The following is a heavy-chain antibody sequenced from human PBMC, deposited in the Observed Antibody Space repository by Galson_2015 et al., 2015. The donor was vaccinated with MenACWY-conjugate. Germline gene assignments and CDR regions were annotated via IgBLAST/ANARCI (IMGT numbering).Heavy chain of an antibody. CDR1: GFTFNTYT. CDR3: AREDLAWAFGLDY. CDR2: ITSGSDYI. Sequence: SLRLSCAASGFTFNTYTMNWVRQAPGEGLEWVSSITSGSDYIYYADSVKGRFTVSRVNAENSLYLQMNSLRPEDTAVYYCAREDLAWAFGLDYRGQGTLVTVSS. D-gene: IGHD2/OR15-2a*01. V-gene: IGHV3-21*01. J-gene: IGHJ4*02.